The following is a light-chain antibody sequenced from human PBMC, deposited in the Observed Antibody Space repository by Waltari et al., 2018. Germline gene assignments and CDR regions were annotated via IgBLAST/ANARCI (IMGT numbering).Light chain of an antibody. V-gene: IGLV1-40*01. CDR3: QSYDSSLSGSV. Sequence: QSGLTQPHSVSGAPGQRGTITGTGSSTNIGAGYDVLWYHLLPGTAPKVLIYGNSNRPSGVPDRFSGSKSGTSASLAITGLQAEDEADYYCQSYDSSLSGSVFGGGTKLTVL. J-gene: IGLJ2*01. CDR1: STNIGAGYD. CDR2: GNS.